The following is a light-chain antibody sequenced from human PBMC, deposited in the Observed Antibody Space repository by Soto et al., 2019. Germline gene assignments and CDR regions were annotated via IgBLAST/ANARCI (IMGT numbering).Light chain of an antibody. V-gene: IGLV2-23*02. CDR2: EVN. Sequence: QSALTQPASVSGSPGQSITISCTGTSSDFGNYNLVSWYQQHPGKVPKLILFEVNKRPSGVSGRFSGSKSGNTASLTISGLQAEDAADYYCCSFTSSNTHVFGTGTKVTV. J-gene: IGLJ1*01. CDR1: SSDFGNYNL. CDR3: CSFTSSNTHV.